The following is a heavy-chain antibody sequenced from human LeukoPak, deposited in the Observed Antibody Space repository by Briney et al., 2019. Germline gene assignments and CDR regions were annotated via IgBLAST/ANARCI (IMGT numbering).Heavy chain of an antibody. V-gene: IGHV1-2*02. Sequence: ASVKVSCKASGYTFTGYYIHWVRRSTGQALEWMGWINPNSGGTNYAQKFQGRVTMTRDTSISTAYMELSRLRSDDTAVYYCARVGTGPAYYFDYWGQGTLVTVSS. CDR3: ARVGTGPAYYFDY. J-gene: IGHJ4*02. CDR2: INPNSGGT. D-gene: IGHD3/OR15-3a*01. CDR1: GYTFTGYY.